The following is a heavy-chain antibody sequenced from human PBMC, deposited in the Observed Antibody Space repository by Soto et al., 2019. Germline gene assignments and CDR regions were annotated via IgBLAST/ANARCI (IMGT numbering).Heavy chain of an antibody. V-gene: IGHV3-74*01. CDR3: VRGTNDWPGMDV. Sequence: GGSLRLSCAASGFTFSRYWMHWFRLAPGKGLACVSRLNQDGSSTDYAGSVKGRFTVSRDNAKSTLYLQMNSLRAEDTAVYYCVRGTNDWPGMDVWGQGTTVTVS. CDR1: GFTFSRYW. J-gene: IGHJ6*02. CDR2: LNQDGSST. D-gene: IGHD3-9*01.